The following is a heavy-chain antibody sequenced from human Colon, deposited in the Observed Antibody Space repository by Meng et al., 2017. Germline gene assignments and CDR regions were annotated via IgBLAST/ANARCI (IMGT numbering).Heavy chain of an antibody. CDR1: GFTFSSYW. Sequence: GESLKISCVASGFTFSSYWMSWVRQAPGKGLEWVANIKQDGSQNYSVDSVKGRFTISRDNAKNSLYLQMNSLRAEDTAVYYCAIHQWLIRGFDYWGQGTLVTVSS. J-gene: IGHJ4*02. CDR3: AIHQWLIRGFDY. V-gene: IGHV3-7*01. CDR2: IKQDGSQN. D-gene: IGHD6-19*01.